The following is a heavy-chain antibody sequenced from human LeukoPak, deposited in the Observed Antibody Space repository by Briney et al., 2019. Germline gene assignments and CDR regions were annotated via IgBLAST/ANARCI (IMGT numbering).Heavy chain of an antibody. CDR1: GGSISSYY. D-gene: IGHD3-3*01. CDR3: ARDSLRFFDY. Sequence: PSETLSLTCTVSGGSISSYYWSWIWQPPGKGLEWIGYIYYSGSTNYNPSLKSRVTISVDTSKNQFSLKLSSVTAADTAVYYCARDSLRFFDYWGQGTLVTVSS. V-gene: IGHV4-59*01. CDR2: IYYSGST. J-gene: IGHJ4*02.